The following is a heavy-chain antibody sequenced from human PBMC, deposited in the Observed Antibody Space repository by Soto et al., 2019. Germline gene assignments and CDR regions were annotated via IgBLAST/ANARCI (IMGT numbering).Heavy chain of an antibody. Sequence: QVQLQQWGAGLLKPSETLSLTCAVYGGSFSGYYWSWIRQPPGKGLEWIGEINHSGSTNCNPSLKSGVTISVDTSKNLFSLKLSSVTAADTAVYYCGSGLVLLRGYDYWGQGTLVTVSS. D-gene: IGHD6-6*01. CDR2: INHSGST. CDR3: GSGLVLLRGYDY. J-gene: IGHJ4*02. V-gene: IGHV4-34*01. CDR1: GGSFSGYY.